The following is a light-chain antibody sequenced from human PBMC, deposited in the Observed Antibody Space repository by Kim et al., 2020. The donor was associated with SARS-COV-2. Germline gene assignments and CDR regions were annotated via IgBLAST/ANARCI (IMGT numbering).Light chain of an antibody. J-gene: IGLJ1*01. V-gene: IGLV3-1*01. Sequence: SVSPGQTASSTCSGNRLGDKYACWYQQKPGQSPVLVIYQDTKRPSGIPERFSGANSGNTATLTISGTQAMDEADYYCQAWDSRSYVFGTGTKVTVL. CDR2: QDT. CDR3: QAWDSRSYV. CDR1: RLGDKY.